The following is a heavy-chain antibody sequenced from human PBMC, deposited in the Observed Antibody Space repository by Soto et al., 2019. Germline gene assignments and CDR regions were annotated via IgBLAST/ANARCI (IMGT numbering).Heavy chain of an antibody. CDR2: ISSSSSYI. CDR3: ARDGYSSGWYYFDY. CDR1: GFTFSSYS. J-gene: IGHJ4*02. V-gene: IGHV3-21*01. D-gene: IGHD6-19*01. Sequence: EVQLVESGGGLVKPGGSLRLSCAASGFTFSSYSMNWVRQAPGKGLEWVSSISSSSSYIYYADSVKGRFTISRDNAKNSLYLQMNSLRAEDTAVYYCARDGYSSGWYYFDYWGQGTLVTVSS.